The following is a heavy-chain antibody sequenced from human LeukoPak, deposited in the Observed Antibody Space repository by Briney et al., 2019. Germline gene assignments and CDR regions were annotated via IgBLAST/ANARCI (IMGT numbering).Heavy chain of an antibody. CDR3: ARDLYSSDPTSYYYYMDV. D-gene: IGHD6-19*01. CDR1: GYTFTGYY. J-gene: IGHJ6*03. V-gene: IGHV1-2*02. Sequence: ASVKVSCKASGYTFTGYYMHWVRQAPGQGLEWMGWINPNSGGTNYAQKFQGRVTMTRDTSISTAYMELSRLRSDDTAVYYCARDLYSSDPTSYYYYMDVWGKGTTVTVSS. CDR2: INPNSGGT.